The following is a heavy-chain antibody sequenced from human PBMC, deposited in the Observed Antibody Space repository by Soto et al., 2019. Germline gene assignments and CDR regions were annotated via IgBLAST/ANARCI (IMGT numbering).Heavy chain of an antibody. CDR1: GGSISSYY. D-gene: IGHD3-9*01. CDR3: AREDPVLTGYYWSRGPATHNWFDP. J-gene: IGHJ5*02. V-gene: IGHV4-4*07. CDR2: IYTSGST. Sequence: QVQLQESGPGLVKPSETLSLTCTVSGGSISSYYWSWIRQPAGKGLEWIGRIYTSGSTNYNPSLKRRVTRSVDTSKNQFSLKLSSVTAADTAVYYCAREDPVLTGYYWSRGPATHNWFDPWGQGTLVTVSS.